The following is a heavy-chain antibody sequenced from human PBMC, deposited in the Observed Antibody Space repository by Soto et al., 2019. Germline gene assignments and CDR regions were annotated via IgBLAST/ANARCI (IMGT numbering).Heavy chain of an antibody. J-gene: IGHJ5*02. CDR1: GGSISSYY. CDR2: IYYSGST. V-gene: IGHV4-59*01. Sequence: QVQLQESGPGLVKPSETLSLTCTVSGGSISSYYWSWIRQPPGKGLEWIGYIYYSGSTNYNPSLKSRVTISVDTSKNQFSLKLSSVTAADTAVYYCARGRLHEAGFDPWGQGTLVTVSS. CDR3: ARGRLHEAGFDP. D-gene: IGHD2-15*01.